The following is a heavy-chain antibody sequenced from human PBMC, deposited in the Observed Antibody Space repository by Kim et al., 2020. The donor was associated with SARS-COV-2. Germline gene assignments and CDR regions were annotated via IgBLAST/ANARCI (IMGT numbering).Heavy chain of an antibody. CDR2: ISGGTGRT. Sequence: GGSLRLSCAASGFTFDNYTMNWVRQAPGKGLEWVSAISGGTGRTYYADSVEGRFTVSRDSSKNTLYLQMNSLRAEDTAMYYCAKVRVGPNGGKDMLYYWGQGALGTVSS. D-gene: IGHD2-8*01. J-gene: IGHJ4*02. CDR1: GFTFDNYT. V-gene: IGHV3-23*01. CDR3: AKVRVGPNGGKDMLYY.